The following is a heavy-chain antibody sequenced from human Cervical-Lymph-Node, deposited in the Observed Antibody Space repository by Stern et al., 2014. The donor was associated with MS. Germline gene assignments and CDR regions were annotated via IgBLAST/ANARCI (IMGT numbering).Heavy chain of an antibody. CDR3: ARDDGYCSGGTCPNWFDP. J-gene: IGHJ5*02. D-gene: IGHD2-15*01. CDR1: GGSITSGDYY. Sequence: LQLQESGPGLVKPSETLSLTCTVSGGSITSGDYYWSWIRQHPGKGLEWIGYIYYSGSTYYIPSLKSRVTISLDTSKNQFSLKLSSVTPADTAVYYCARDDGYCSGGTCPNWFDPWGQGTLVTVSS. V-gene: IGHV4-31*03. CDR2: IYYSGST.